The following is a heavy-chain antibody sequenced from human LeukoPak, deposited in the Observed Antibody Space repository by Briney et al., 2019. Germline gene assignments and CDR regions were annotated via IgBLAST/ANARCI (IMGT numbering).Heavy chain of an antibody. CDR1: GFTFSSYA. Sequence: GGTLRLSCAASGFTFSSYAMSWVRQAPGKGLEWVSAISGNGGDTHYADSVKGRFTISRDNSKNTLYVQMNSLGAEDTAVYYCAKFRSGANDAFDIWGQGTMVTVSS. CDR3: AKFRSGANDAFDI. V-gene: IGHV3-23*01. D-gene: IGHD2-15*01. J-gene: IGHJ3*02. CDR2: ISGNGGDT.